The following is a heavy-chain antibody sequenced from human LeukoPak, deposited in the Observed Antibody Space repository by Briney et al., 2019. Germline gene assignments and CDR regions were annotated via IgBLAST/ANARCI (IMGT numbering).Heavy chain of an antibody. J-gene: IGHJ4*02. V-gene: IGHV4-39*01. CDR2: IYYSGST. CDR1: GGSISSSSYY. CDR3: ARHRARGELLRFDY. D-gene: IGHD3-10*01. Sequence: PSETLSLTCTVSGGSISSSSYYWGWIRQPPGKGLEWIGSIYYSGSTYYNPSLKSRVTISVDTSKNQFSPKLSSVTAADTAVYYCARHRARGELLRFDYWGQGTLVTVSS.